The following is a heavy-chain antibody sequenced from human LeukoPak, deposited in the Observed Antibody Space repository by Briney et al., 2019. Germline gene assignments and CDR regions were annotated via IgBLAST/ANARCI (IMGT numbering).Heavy chain of an antibody. Sequence: PGGSLRHSCGAPAFILSRHWISCVRQAPGKGPEWVANIKQDGSERYYVGSVKGRFTISRDNAKNLSYLQMNSLRAEDTAVYYCARDGYEWEPPQGTWFDPWGQGTLVTVSS. CDR2: IKQDGSER. CDR1: AFILSRHW. D-gene: IGHD1-14*01. CDR3: ARDGYEWEPPQGTWFDP. V-gene: IGHV3-7*01. J-gene: IGHJ5*02.